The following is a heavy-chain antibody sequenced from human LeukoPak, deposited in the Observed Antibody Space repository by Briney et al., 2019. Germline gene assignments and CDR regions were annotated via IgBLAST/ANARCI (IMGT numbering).Heavy chain of an antibody. D-gene: IGHD3-22*01. Sequence: GGSLRLSCAASGFTFSSYGMHWVRQAPGKGLEWVAFIRYDGSNKYYADSVKGRFTISRDNSKNTLYLQMNSLRAEDTAVYYCARVESYDSSGYYYNGMDVWGQGTTVTVSS. CDR2: IRYDGSNK. J-gene: IGHJ6*02. CDR1: GFTFSSYG. V-gene: IGHV3-30*02. CDR3: ARVESYDSSGYYYNGMDV.